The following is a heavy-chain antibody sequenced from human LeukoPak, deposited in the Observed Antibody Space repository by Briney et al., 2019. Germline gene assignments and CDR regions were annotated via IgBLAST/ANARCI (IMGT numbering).Heavy chain of an antibody. V-gene: IGHV3-30*18. J-gene: IGHJ4*02. CDR1: GFTFSSYG. CDR3: AKVNYDFWSGYLSY. CDR2: ISYDGSNK. Sequence: PGGSLRLSCAASGFTFSSYGMHWVRQAPGKGLEWVAVISYDGSNKYYADSVKGRFTISRDNSKNTLYLQMNSLRAEDTAVYYCAKVNYDFWSGYLSYWGQGTLVTVSS. D-gene: IGHD3-3*01.